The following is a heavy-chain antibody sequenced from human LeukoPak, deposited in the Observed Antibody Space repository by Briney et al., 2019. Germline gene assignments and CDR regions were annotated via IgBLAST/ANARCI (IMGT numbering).Heavy chain of an antibody. V-gene: IGHV3-33*06. CDR1: GFTFSSYG. CDR2: IWNDGSNK. J-gene: IGHJ4*02. D-gene: IGHD3-10*01. Sequence: GRSLRLSCAASGFTFSSYGMHWVRQAPGKGLEWVAVIWNDGSNKYYADSVKGRFTISRDNSKNTLYLQMNSLRAEDTAVYYCAKGGSGSYYSRPYFDYWGQGALVTVSS. CDR3: AKGGSGSYYSRPYFDY.